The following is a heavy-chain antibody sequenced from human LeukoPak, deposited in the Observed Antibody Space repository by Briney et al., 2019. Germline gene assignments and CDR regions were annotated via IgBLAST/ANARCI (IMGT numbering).Heavy chain of an antibody. J-gene: IGHJ4*02. V-gene: IGHV1-69*06. CDR2: IIPIFGTA. D-gene: IGHD2-2*01. CDR1: GGTFSSYA. Sequence: ASVKVSCKASGGTFSSYAISWVRQAPGQGLEWMGGIIPIFGTANYAQKFQGRVTITADKSTSTAYMELSSLRSEDTAVYYCAKDPYCSSTSCSRFFGFDYWGQGTLVTVSS. CDR3: AKDPYCSSTSCSRFFGFDY.